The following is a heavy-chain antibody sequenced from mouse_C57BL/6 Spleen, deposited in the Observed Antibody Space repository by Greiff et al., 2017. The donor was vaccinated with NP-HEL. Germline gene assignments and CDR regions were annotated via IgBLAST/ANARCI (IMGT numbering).Heavy chain of an antibody. CDR1: GYTFTDYY. V-gene: IGHV1-26*01. CDR3: AFYYGNDERARDY. Sequence: EVQLQQSGPELVKPGASVKISCKASGYTFTDYYMNWVKQSHGKSLEWIGDINPNNGGTSYNQKFKGKATLTVDKSSSTAYMELRSLTSEDSAVYYCAFYYGNDERARDYWGQGTSVTVSS. D-gene: IGHD2-2*01. J-gene: IGHJ4*01. CDR2: INPNNGGT.